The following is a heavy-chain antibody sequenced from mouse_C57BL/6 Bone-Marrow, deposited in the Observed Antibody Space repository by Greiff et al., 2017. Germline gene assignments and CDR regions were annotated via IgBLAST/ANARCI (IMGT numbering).Heavy chain of an antibody. V-gene: IGHV1-26*01. CDR2: INPNNGGT. D-gene: IGHD1-1*01. J-gene: IGHJ2*01. CDR1: GYTFTDYY. CDR3: AREITTVDYFDY. Sequence: VQLQQSGPELVKPGPSVTISCKASGYTFTDYYMNWVKQSHGKRLEWIGDINPNNGGTSYNQKFKGKATVTVDKSSSTAYMELRSLTSEDTAVYYCAREITTVDYFDYWGQGTTLTVSS.